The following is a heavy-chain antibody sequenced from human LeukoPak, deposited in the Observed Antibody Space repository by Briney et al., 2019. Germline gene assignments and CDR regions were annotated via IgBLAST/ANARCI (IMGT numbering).Heavy chain of an antibody. CDR2: ISSSSSYI. CDR3: ARDKIAAAGTDYYYGIDV. J-gene: IGHJ6*02. Sequence: GGSLRLSCAASGFTFSTSWMTWVRQAPGKGLEWVSPISSSSSYIYYADSVKGRFTISRDNAKNSLYLQMNSLRAEDTAVYYCARDKIAAAGTDYYYGIDVWGQGTTVTVSS. CDR1: GFTFSTSW. V-gene: IGHV3-21*01. D-gene: IGHD6-13*01.